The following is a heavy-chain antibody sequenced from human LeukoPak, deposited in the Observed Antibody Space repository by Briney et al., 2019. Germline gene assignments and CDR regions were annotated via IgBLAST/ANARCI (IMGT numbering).Heavy chain of an antibody. CDR1: GFTFSSYS. J-gene: IGHJ4*02. D-gene: IGHD6-13*01. Sequence: PGGSLRLSCAASGFTFSSYSMHWVRQAPGKGLEWVAFIRYDGSNKYYADSVKGRFTISRDNSNNTLYLQMNSLRVEDTAVYYCARRWSFDYWGQGTLVTVSS. CDR2: IRYDGSNK. V-gene: IGHV3-30*02. CDR3: ARRWSFDY.